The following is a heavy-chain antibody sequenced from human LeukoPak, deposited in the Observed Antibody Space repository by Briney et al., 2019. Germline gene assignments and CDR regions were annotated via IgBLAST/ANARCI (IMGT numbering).Heavy chain of an antibody. J-gene: IGHJ4*02. CDR1: GFTFTSYV. CDR2: ISSSGGTT. CDR3: TKARGSYSGSYFSSGDFDY. V-gene: IGHV3-23*01. D-gene: IGHD1-26*01. Sequence: PGGSLRLSCAASGFTFTSYVMNWVRQAPWTGLEWVSAISSSGGTTYYADSVKDRFTISRDSSRNTLYLQMNSLRAEDTAVYYCTKARGSYSGSYFSSGDFDYWGQGTLVTVSS.